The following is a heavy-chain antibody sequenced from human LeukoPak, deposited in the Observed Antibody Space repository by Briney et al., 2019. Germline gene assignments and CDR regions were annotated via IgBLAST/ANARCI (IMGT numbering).Heavy chain of an antibody. CDR1: GGSISSSNW. J-gene: IGHJ4*02. CDR2: IYHSGST. V-gene: IGHV4-4*02. D-gene: IGHD3-22*01. Sequence: PSETLSLTFAVSGGSISSSNWWSWVRQPPGKGLEWIGEIYHSGSTNYNPSLKSRVTISVDKSKNQFSLKLSSVTAADTAVYYCARDHLTYYYDSSGYAFDYWGQGTLVTVSS. CDR3: ARDHLTYYYDSSGYAFDY.